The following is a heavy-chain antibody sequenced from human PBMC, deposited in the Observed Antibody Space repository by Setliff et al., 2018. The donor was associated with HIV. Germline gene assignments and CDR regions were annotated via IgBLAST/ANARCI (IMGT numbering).Heavy chain of an antibody. J-gene: IGHJ4*02. CDR1: GFTFSNYA. Sequence: SGESLKISCAASGFTFSNYAMSWVRQAPGKGLEWVSYISSRGSTIYYADSVKGRFTISRDNAKNSLYLQMNTLRAEDTAVYFCARSPYGDYGLDYWGQGTLVTVSS. D-gene: IGHD4-17*01. CDR2: ISSRGSTI. V-gene: IGHV3-11*04. CDR3: ARSPYGDYGLDY.